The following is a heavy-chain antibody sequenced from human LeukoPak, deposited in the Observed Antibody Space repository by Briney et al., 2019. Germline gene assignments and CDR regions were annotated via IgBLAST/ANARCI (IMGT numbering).Heavy chain of an antibody. CDR1: GFTFSSYE. CDR3: ARDEMGPTPLFDY. V-gene: IGHV3-48*03. D-gene: IGHD2-8*01. Sequence: QPGGSLRLSCAASGFTFSSYEMNCVRQAPGKGLEWVSYISSSGSTIYYADSVKGRFAISRDNAKNSLYLQMNSLRAEDTAVYYCARDEMGPTPLFDYWGQGTLVTVSS. J-gene: IGHJ4*02. CDR2: ISSSGSTI.